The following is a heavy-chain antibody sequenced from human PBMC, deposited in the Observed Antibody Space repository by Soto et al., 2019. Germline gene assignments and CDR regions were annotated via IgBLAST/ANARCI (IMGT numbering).Heavy chain of an antibody. D-gene: IGHD2-2*01. CDR2: INHSGST. CDR3: ARGTVVVPAAAGGMDV. Sequence: PSETLSLTCAVYCGSFSGYYWSWIRQPPGKGLEWIGEINHSGSTNYNPSLKSRVTISVDTSKNQFSLKLSSVTAADTAVYYCARGTVVVPAAAGGMDVWGQGTTVTVSS. J-gene: IGHJ6*02. CDR1: CGSFSGYY. V-gene: IGHV4-34*01.